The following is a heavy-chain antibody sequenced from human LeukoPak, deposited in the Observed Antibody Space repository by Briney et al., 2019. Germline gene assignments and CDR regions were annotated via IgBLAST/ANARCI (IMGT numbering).Heavy chain of an antibody. J-gene: IGHJ4*02. CDR1: GYTFSSYG. V-gene: IGHV3-30*02. Sequence: GGSLRLSCAASGYTFSSYGMHWVRQAPGKGLEWVAFIRFDGTIKDYADSVKGRFTISRDNSKNTLYLQMNSLRAEDTAVYYCASEYDSSGYYTSWSFDYWGQGTLVTVSS. CDR3: ASEYDSSGYYTSWSFDY. CDR2: IRFDGTIK. D-gene: IGHD3-22*01.